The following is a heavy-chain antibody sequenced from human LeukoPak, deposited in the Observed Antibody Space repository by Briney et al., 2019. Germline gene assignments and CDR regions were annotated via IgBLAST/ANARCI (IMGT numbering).Heavy chain of an antibody. Sequence: PSQTLSLTCAVSGGSISSDDYNWSWNRPPPGKGLDWFGYIYHSGSTYYNPSLNSRVTISVDRPKNQFSLKLSSVTAADTAVYICARVRWGAIGYYYGMDVWGKGTTVTVSS. J-gene: IGHJ6*04. CDR3: ARVRWGAIGYYYGMDV. CDR2: IYHSGST. D-gene: IGHD3-16*02. V-gene: IGHV4-30-2*01. CDR1: GGSISSDDYN.